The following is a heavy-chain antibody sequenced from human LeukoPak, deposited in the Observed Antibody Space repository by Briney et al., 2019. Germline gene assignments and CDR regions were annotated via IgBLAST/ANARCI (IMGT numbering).Heavy chain of an antibody. CDR3: ARVRGGLDY. V-gene: IGHV1-24*01. D-gene: IGHD3-10*01. J-gene: IGHJ4*02. CDR1: GYTLTELS. CDR2: FDPEDGET. Sequence: ASVKVSCKVSGYTLTELSMHWVRQAPGKGLEWMGGFDPEDGETIYAQKFQGRVTITADESTSTAYMELSSLRSEDTAVYYCARVRGGLDYWGQGTLVTVSS.